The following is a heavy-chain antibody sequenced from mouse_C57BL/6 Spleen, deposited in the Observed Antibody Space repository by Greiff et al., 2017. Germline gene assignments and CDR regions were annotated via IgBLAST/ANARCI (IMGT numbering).Heavy chain of an antibody. CDR2: ISSGSSTI. D-gene: IGHD1-1*01. V-gene: IGHV5-17*01. CDR1: GFTFSDYG. CDR3: ARSYGSSYDWFAY. J-gene: IGHJ3*01. Sequence: DVQLVESGGGLVKPGGSLKLSCAASGFTFSDYGMHWVRQAPEKGLEWVAYISSGSSTIYYADTVKGRFTISRDNAKNTLFLQMTSLRSEDTAMYYCARSYGSSYDWFAYWGQGTLVTVSA.